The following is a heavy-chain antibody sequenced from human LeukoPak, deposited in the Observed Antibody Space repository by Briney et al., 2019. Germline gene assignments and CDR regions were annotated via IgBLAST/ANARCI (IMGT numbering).Heavy chain of an antibody. CDR3: ARDFYWDIVVVPAARGAFDI. V-gene: IGHV1-18*01. CDR2: ISAYNGNT. J-gene: IGHJ3*02. Sequence: GASVKVSCKASGYTFTSYGISWVRQAPGQGLEWMGWISAYNGNTNYAQKLQGRVTMTTDTSTSTAYMELRSLRSDDTAVYYCARDFYWDIVVVPAARGAFDIWGQGTIVTVSS. CDR1: GYTFTSYG. D-gene: IGHD2-2*01.